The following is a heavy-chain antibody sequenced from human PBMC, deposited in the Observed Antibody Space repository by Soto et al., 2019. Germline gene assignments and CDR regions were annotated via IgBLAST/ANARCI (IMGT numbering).Heavy chain of an antibody. Sequence: SETLSLTCAVYGGSFSGYYWSWIRQPPGKGLEWIGEINHSGSTNYNPSLKSRVTISVDTSTNQFSLKLSSVTAAHTAVYYCARGSRPRGIVVVVAAIEAAFDIWGQGTMVTVSS. CDR1: GGSFSGYY. D-gene: IGHD2-15*01. J-gene: IGHJ3*02. CDR3: ARGSRPRGIVVVVAAIEAAFDI. CDR2: INHSGST. V-gene: IGHV4-34*01.